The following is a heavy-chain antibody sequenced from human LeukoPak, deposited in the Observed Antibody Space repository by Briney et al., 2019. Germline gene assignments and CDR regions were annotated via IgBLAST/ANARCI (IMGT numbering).Heavy chain of an antibody. D-gene: IGHD4-23*01. Sequence: GGSLRLSCAASGFSFSSYSMNWDRQAPGKGLEWVSYISGSSSRIYYADSVKGRFTISRDNAKTSLYLQMNSLRAEDTAVYYCARAPPDYGGYTNDYWGQGTLVTVSS. CDR3: ARAPPDYGGYTNDY. CDR2: ISGSSSRI. CDR1: GFSFSSYS. V-gene: IGHV3-48*01. J-gene: IGHJ4*02.